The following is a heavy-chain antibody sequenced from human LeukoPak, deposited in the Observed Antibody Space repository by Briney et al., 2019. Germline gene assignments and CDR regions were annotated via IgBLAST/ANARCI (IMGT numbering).Heavy chain of an antibody. V-gene: IGHV4-30-2*01. Sequence: SETLSLTCAVSGGSISSGGYSWSWIRQPPGKGLEWIGYIYHSGSAYYNPSLKSRVTISVDRSKNQFSLKLSSVTAADTAVYYCASSSGWYFDYWGQGTLVTVSS. CDR2: IYHSGSA. D-gene: IGHD6-19*01. J-gene: IGHJ4*02. CDR3: ASSSGWYFDY. CDR1: GGSISSGGYS.